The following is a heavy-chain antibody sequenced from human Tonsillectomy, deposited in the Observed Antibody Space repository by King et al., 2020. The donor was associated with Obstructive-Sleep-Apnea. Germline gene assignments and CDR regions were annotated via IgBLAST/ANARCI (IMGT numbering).Heavy chain of an antibody. D-gene: IGHD3-16*02. CDR2: ISGSGGST. J-gene: IGHJ5*02. CDR1: GFTFSSYA. V-gene: IGHV3-23*04. Sequence: VQLVESGGGLVQPGGSLRLSCAASGFTFSSYAMSWVSQAPGKGLEGVSAISGSGGSTYYADSVKGRFTISRDNSKNTLYLQMHSHRAEDTAVYYCAKDPRIVGWFDPWGQGTLVTVSS. CDR3: AKDPRIVGWFDP.